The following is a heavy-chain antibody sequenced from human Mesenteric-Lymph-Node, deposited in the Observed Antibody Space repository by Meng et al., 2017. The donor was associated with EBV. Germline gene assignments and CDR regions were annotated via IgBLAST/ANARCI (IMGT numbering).Heavy chain of an antibody. D-gene: IGHD3-10*01. J-gene: IGHJ4*02. Sequence: QLHRQGSGSGLVKPSQTLSLPCAVSGGSISSGGYSWSWIRQPPGKGLEWIGYIYHSGSTYYNPSLKSRVTISVDRSKNQFSLKLSSVTAADTAVYYCARVAGSNYGSGSYYFDYWGQGTLVTVSS. CDR2: IYHSGST. CDR3: ARVAGSNYGSGSYYFDY. V-gene: IGHV4-30-2*01. CDR1: GGSISSGGYS.